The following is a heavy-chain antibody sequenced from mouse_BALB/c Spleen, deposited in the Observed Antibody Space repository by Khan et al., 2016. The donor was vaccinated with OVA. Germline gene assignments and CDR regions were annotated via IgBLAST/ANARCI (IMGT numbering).Heavy chain of an antibody. J-gene: IGHJ2*01. V-gene: IGHV1S132*01. CDR3: AREDALYYFDY. CDR2: IYPGTDNT. Sequence: VQLQQSGAELVRPGASVKLSCKTSGYIFTNYWIHWVKQRSGQGLEWIARIYPGTDNTYYNENLKDQATLTADTSSSTAYMQLSSLKSEDSAVYFCAREDALYYFDYWGQGTTLTVSS. CDR1: GYIFTNYW.